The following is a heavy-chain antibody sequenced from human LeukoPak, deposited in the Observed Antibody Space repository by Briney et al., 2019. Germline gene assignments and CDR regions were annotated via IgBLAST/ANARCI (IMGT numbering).Heavy chain of an antibody. CDR2: ISGSGGST. Sequence: GGSLRLSCAASGFTFSSYAMSWVRQAPGKGLEWVSAISGSGGSTYYADSVKGRFTISRDNSKNTLYLQMNSLRAEDTAVYYCAKEDRRFQYYYDSSGIFDYWGQGTLVTVSS. CDR3: AKEDRRFQYYYDSSGIFDY. D-gene: IGHD3-22*01. J-gene: IGHJ4*02. V-gene: IGHV3-23*01. CDR1: GFTFSSYA.